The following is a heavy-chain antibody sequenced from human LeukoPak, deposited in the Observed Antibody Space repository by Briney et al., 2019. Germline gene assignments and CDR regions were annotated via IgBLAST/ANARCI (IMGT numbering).Heavy chain of an antibody. CDR2: IGIRGDT. CDR3: ARYGLGVTTDY. CDR1: GFTFIDYD. D-gene: IGHD4-17*01. V-gene: IGHV3-13*01. Sequence: GGSLRLSCAASGFTFIDYDMHWVRQVIGKGLEWVSAIGIRGDTHYSGSVKGRFTISRENAESSLYMQMNSLRAEDTAVYYCARYGLGVTTDYWGQGTLVTVSS. J-gene: IGHJ4*02.